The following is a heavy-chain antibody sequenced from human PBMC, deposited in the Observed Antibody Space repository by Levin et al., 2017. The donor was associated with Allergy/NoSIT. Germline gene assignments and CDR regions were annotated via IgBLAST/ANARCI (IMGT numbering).Heavy chain of an antibody. D-gene: IGHD4-23*01. Sequence: ASVKVSCKASGYTFTGYLMHWVRQAPGQGLEWMGWIYPKSGGTNYAHKFQGRVTMTRDTSISTAYMELSRLTSDDTAVYYCVRDQTTVVSESINWFDPWGQGTLVSVSS. J-gene: IGHJ5*02. CDR3: VRDQTTVVSESINWFDP. CDR1: GYTFTGYL. CDR2: IYPKSGGT. V-gene: IGHV1-2*02.